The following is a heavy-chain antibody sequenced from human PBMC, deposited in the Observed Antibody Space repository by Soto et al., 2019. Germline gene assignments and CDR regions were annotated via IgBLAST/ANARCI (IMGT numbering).Heavy chain of an antibody. CDR2: IKSKTDGGTT. CDR1: GFTFSNAW. D-gene: IGHD2-15*01. CDR3: TTDQAESKLRGGYGMDV. V-gene: IGHV3-15*07. Sequence: GGSLRLSCAASGFTFSNAWMNWVRQAPGKGLEWVGRIKSKTDGGTTDYAAPVKGRFTISRDDSKNTLYLQMNSLKAYDTAVYYCTTDQAESKLRGGYGMDVWGQGTTVTVSS. J-gene: IGHJ6*02.